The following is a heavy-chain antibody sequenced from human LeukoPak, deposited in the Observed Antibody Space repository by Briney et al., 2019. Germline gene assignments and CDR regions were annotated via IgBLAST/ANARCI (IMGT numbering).Heavy chain of an antibody. Sequence: ASVKVSCKVSGYTLTELSMHWVRQAPGEGLEWMGGFDPEDGETIYAQKFQGRVTMTEDISTDTAYMELSSLRSEDTAVYYCATVLLWFGESRGYFDYWGQGTLVTVSS. CDR3: ATVLLWFGESRGYFDY. J-gene: IGHJ4*02. CDR2: FDPEDGET. CDR1: GYTLTELS. D-gene: IGHD3-10*01. V-gene: IGHV1-24*01.